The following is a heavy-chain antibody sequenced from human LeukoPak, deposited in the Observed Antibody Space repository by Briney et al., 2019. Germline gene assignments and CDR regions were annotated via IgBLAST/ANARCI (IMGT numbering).Heavy chain of an antibody. D-gene: IGHD4-23*01. V-gene: IGHV1-46*01. J-gene: IGHJ4*02. CDR2: INPTGDST. CDR1: GYTFSSYY. Sequence: ASVKVSCKASGYTFSSYYVHWVRQAPGQGLEWVGLINPTGDSTNYAQNFRGRVTMTRDTSTSTVYMDLNSLRSEDTAVYYCASEASGGYFDYWGQGTLVTVSS. CDR3: ASEASGGYFDY.